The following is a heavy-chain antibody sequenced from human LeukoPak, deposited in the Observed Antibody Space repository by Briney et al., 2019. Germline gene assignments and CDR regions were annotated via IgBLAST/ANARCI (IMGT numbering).Heavy chain of an antibody. Sequence: GGSLRLSCAASGFTFSDYYMSWIRQAPGKGLEWVSYISSSGSTIYYADSVKGRFTISRDNAKNSLYLQMNSLRAEDTATYYCARGEFGDYYYFYMDVWGKGTTVTVSS. D-gene: IGHD2/OR15-2a*01. V-gene: IGHV3-11*04. CDR2: ISSSGSTI. CDR1: GFTFSDYY. CDR3: ARGEFGDYYYFYMDV. J-gene: IGHJ6*03.